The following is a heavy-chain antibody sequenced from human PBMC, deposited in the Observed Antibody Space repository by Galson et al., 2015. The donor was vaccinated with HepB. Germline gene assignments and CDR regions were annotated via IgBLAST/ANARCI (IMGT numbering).Heavy chain of an antibody. V-gene: IGHV3-33*01. CDR2: IWYDGSNK. J-gene: IGHJ6*02. D-gene: IGHD4-11*01. CDR3: ARDHDYNPSYGMDV. CDR1: GLTFSSYG. Sequence: SLRLSCAASGLTFSSYGMHWVRQAPGKGLEWVAVIWYDGSNKYYADPVKGRFTISRDNSKNTLYLQMNSLRAEDTAVYYCARDHDYNPSYGMDVWGQGTTVTVSS.